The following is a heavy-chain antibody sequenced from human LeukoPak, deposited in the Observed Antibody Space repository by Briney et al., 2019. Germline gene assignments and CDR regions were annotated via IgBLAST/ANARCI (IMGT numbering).Heavy chain of an antibody. Sequence: ASVKVSCKASGYTFTSYGISWVRQAPGQGLEWMGWISAYNGNTNYAQKLQGRVTMTTDTSTSTAYMELRSLRSDDTAVYYCARRSSAAGTYYYYGMDVWGQGTTVTVSS. J-gene: IGHJ6*02. CDR2: ISAYNGNT. D-gene: IGHD6-13*01. CDR1: GYTFTSYG. V-gene: IGHV1-18*01. CDR3: ARRSSAAGTYYYYGMDV.